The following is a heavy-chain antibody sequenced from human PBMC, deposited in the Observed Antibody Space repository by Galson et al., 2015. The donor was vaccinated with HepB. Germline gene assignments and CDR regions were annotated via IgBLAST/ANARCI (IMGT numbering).Heavy chain of an antibody. V-gene: IGHV2-70*17. D-gene: IGHD6-13*01. CDR2: IDWDDDK. CDR3: ARTPFTYSSSWYGDYYYMDV. Sequence: PALVKPTQILTLTCTFSGFSLNTSGMCVSWIRQPPGRALEWLARIDWDDDKFYSTSLKTRLTISKDTSKNQVVLTMANMDPVDTATYYCARTPFTYSSSWYGDYYYMDVWGKGTTVTVSS. J-gene: IGHJ6*03. CDR1: GFSLNTSGMC.